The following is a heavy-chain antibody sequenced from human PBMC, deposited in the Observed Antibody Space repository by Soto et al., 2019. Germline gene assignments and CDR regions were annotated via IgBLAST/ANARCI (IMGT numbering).Heavy chain of an antibody. J-gene: IGHJ3*02. CDR3: ARLPPGYYYDSSGHDDAFDI. CDR2: IYHSGST. V-gene: IGHV4-30-2*03. Sequence: SETLSLTCAVSGGSISSGGYSWSWIRQPPGKGLEWIGYIYHSGSTYYNPSLKSRVTISVDTSKNQFSLKLSSVTAADTAVYYCARLPPGYYYDSSGHDDAFDIWGQGTMVTV. D-gene: IGHD3-22*01. CDR1: GGSISSGGYS.